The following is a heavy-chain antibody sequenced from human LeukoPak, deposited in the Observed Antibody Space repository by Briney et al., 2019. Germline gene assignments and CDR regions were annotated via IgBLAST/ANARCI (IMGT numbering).Heavy chain of an antibody. CDR3: ASLNYYDSSGKGDYYYYGMDV. D-gene: IGHD3-22*01. V-gene: IGHV1-8*01. CDR2: MNPNSGNT. Sequence: ASVKVSCKASGYTFSSSDINWVRQATGQGLEWMGWMNPNSGNTYYAQRFQGRVTMTRDTSISTAYMEVSSLRSEDTAVYYCASLNYYDSSGKGDYYYYGMDVWGQGTTVTVSS. J-gene: IGHJ6*02. CDR1: GYTFSSSD.